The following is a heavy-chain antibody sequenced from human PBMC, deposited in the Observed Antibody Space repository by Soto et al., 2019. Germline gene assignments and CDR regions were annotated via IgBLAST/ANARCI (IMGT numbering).Heavy chain of an antibody. V-gene: IGHV3-11*01. CDR1: GFTFSDDY. CDR2: ISSSGGTI. D-gene: IGHD3-10*01. Sequence: PGGSLRLSCGASGFTFSDDYMSWIRQAPGKGLEWVSYISSSGGTIYYADSVKGRFTISRDNAKNSLFLQMNSLRADDTAVYYLARASSPGNPCLDYWGQGTLVTVSS. CDR3: ARASSPGNPCLDY. J-gene: IGHJ4*01.